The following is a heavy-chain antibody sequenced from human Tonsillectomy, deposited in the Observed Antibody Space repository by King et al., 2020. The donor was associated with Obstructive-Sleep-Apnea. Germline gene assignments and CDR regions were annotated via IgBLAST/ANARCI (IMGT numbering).Heavy chain of an antibody. J-gene: IGHJ4*02. Sequence: VQLVESGGGVVQPGRSLRLSCAASGFTFSDYGMHWVRQAPGKGLEWVAVISYHGTNIYYADSVKGRFSISRDNSKNILYLQMNSLRADDTALYYCAKEGDWRLRPFDYWGQGTLVTVSS. CDR1: GFTFSDYG. D-gene: IGHD5-12*01. CDR3: AKEGDWRLRPFDY. CDR2: ISYHGTNI. V-gene: IGHV3-30*18.